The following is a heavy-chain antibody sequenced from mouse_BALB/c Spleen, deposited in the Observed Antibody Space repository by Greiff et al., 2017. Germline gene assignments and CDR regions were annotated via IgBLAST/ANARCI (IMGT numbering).Heavy chain of an antibody. CDR2: IRNKANGYTT. CDR1: GFTFTDYY. Sequence: EVKVVESGGGLVQPGGSLRLSCATSGFTFTDYYMSWVRQPPGKALEWLGFIRNKANGYTTEYSASVKGRFTISRDNSQSILYLQMNTLRAEDSATYYCAREGAYYRYFYAMDYWGQGTSVTVSA. V-gene: IGHV7-3*02. D-gene: IGHD2-14*01. CDR3: AREGAYYRYFYAMDY. J-gene: IGHJ4*01.